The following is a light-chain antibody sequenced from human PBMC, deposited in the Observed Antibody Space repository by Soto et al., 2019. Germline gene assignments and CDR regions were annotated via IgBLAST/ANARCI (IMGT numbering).Light chain of an antibody. CDR1: QSVSTN. CDR3: QQYYDWPIT. V-gene: IGKV3-15*01. CDR2: GAS. J-gene: IGKJ5*01. Sequence: EIVLTQSPATLSLSPVERATLSCWASQSVSTNLAWYQQKPGQAPRLLIYGASTRATGIPARFSGSGSGTEFTLTISSLQSEDFAVYYCQQYYDWPITFGQGTRLEI.